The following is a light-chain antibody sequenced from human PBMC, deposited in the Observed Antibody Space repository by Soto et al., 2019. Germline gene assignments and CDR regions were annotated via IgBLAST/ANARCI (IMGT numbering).Light chain of an antibody. V-gene: IGKV4-1*01. CDR3: LQYYNTPRT. J-gene: IGKJ1*01. Sequence: IVMTQSPDSLAVSLGERANINCKSSQNILHSSNNRNYLAWYQQRPGQPPKLLIYWASTRESGVADRFSGSGSGTDFTLTISSLQAEDVAIYYCLQYYNTPRTFGQGTKVEIK. CDR2: WAS. CDR1: QNILHSSNNRNY.